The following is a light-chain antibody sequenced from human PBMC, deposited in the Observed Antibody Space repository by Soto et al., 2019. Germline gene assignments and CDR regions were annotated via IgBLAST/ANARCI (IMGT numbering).Light chain of an antibody. CDR3: QQSYSTMFT. CDR2: AVS. J-gene: IGKJ3*01. CDR1: QTVIRY. Sequence: IQMTQFPSSLSASVGDRVTITCRAGQTVIRYLNWYQQKPGRAPNLLIYAVSNLQSGVPSRFSGSGSGTEITLNISDLQPEDFATYYCQQSYSTMFTFGPGTKVEIK. V-gene: IGKV1-39*01.